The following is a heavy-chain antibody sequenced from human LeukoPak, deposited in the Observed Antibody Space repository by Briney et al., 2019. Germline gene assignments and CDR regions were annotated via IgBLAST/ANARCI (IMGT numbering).Heavy chain of an antibody. V-gene: IGHV4-59*01. CDR1: GGSITGYY. CDR2: VHFSGTT. J-gene: IGHJ3*01. Sequence: PSETLSLTCTVSGGSITGYYWSWIRQPPGRGLDWIGYVHFSGTTSFNPSLKSRVTISVDTSKNQFSLRLSSVTAADTAVYYCAREQYLAYDVFGFWGQGTMVTVSS. CDR3: AREQYLAYDVFGF. D-gene: IGHD4-11*01.